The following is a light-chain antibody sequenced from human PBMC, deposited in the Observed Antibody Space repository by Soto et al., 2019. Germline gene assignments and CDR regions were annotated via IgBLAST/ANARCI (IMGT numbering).Light chain of an antibody. CDR1: QSVSSSY. V-gene: IGKV3-20*01. Sequence: EIVLTQSPGTLSLSPGERATLSCRASQSVSSSYLTWYQQKPGQAPRLLIYGASSRATGIPDGFSGSGSGTDFTLTISRLEPEDFAVYYCQHYSSSSWTFGQGTKV. J-gene: IGKJ1*01. CDR3: QHYSSSSWT. CDR2: GAS.